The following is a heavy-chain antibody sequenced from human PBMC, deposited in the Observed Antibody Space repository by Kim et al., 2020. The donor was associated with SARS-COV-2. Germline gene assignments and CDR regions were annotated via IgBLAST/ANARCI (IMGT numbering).Heavy chain of an antibody. CDR3: ARASLTMIIVVGAFDI. CDR2: IYYSGTT. D-gene: IGHD3-22*01. J-gene: IGHJ3*02. Sequence: SETLSLTCTVSGGSISSGGYYWSWIRQHPGKGLEWIGYIYYSGTTYYNPSLKSRVTISVDTSKNQFSLKLCSVTAADTAVYYCARASLTMIIVVGAFDIWGQGTMVTVSS. V-gene: IGHV4-31*03. CDR1: GGSISSGGYY.